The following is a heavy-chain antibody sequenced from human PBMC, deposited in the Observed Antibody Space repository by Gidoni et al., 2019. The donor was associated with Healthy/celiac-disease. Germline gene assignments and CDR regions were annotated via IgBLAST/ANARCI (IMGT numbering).Heavy chain of an antibody. CDR2: IIPRFGTA. Sequence: QVQLVQSGAEVKKPGSSVKVSCKASVGTFRSYALSWVRQAPGQGLEWMGGIIPRFGTANYAQKFQGRVTITADESTSTAYMELSSLRSEDTAVYYCARDKDIVVVPAAMRYYGMDVWGQGTTVTVSS. V-gene: IGHV1-69*01. CDR3: ARDKDIVVVPAAMRYYGMDV. CDR1: VGTFRSYA. D-gene: IGHD2-2*01. J-gene: IGHJ6*02.